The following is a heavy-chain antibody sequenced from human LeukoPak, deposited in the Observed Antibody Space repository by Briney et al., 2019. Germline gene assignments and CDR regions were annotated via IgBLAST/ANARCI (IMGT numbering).Heavy chain of an antibody. V-gene: IGHV3-15*01. CDR1: GFTFSNAL. CDR3: TTGPVMGNNGSESYILDY. D-gene: IGHD3-10*01. J-gene: IGHJ4*02. Sequence: GGSLRLSCAASGFTFSNALMSWVRPAPGKGLEWVGRIKSKTDGGKTDYTAPVTGRFTISRDETKNTQYLQIKSEKTEDTAVDYCTTGPVMGNNGSESYILDYWGQGTLVSVSS. CDR2: IKSKTDGGKT.